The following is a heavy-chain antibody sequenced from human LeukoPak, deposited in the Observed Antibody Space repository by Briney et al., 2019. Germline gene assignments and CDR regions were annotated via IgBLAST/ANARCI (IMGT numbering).Heavy chain of an antibody. CDR3: TRAYRRAPGSRRGFIYNWFDP. CDR1: GGSVSSGLNK. Sequence: TSETLSLTCTVSGGSVSSGLNKWSWIRQPPGKGLEWIGEINHSGSTNYNPSLKSRVTISLDTSKNQFSLKLSSVTAADTAVYYCTRAYRRAPGSRRGFIYNWFDPWGQGTLVTVSS. D-gene: IGHD6-13*01. CDR2: INHSGST. V-gene: IGHV4-4*02. J-gene: IGHJ5*02.